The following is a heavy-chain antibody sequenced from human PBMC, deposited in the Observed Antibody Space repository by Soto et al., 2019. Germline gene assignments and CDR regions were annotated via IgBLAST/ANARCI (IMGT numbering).Heavy chain of an antibody. CDR2: IYPGDSDT. V-gene: IGHV5-51*01. CDR3: ARANMWLEPIQYCYGMDV. J-gene: IGHJ6*02. CDR1: GYSFTSYW. D-gene: IGHD6-19*01. Sequence: GESLKISCKGSGYSFTSYWIGWVRQMPGKGLEWMGIIYPGDSDTRYSPSFQGQVTISADKSISTAYLQWSSLKASDTAMYYCARANMWLEPIQYCYGMDVWGQVTTVTVSS.